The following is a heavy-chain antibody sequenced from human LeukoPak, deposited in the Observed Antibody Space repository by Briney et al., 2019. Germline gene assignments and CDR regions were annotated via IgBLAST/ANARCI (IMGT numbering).Heavy chain of an antibody. D-gene: IGHD6-6*01. Sequence: ASVKVSCKASGYTFTGYYMHWVRQAPGQGLGWMGWINPNSGGTNYAQKFQGRVTMTRDTSISTAYMELSRLRSDDTAVYYCARDGSSSPYFDYWGQGTLVTVSS. CDR2: INPNSGGT. J-gene: IGHJ4*02. CDR1: GYTFTGYY. CDR3: ARDGSSSPYFDY. V-gene: IGHV1-2*02.